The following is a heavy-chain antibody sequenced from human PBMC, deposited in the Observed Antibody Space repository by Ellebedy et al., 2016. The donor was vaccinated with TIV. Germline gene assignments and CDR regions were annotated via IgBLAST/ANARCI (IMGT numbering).Heavy chain of an antibody. J-gene: IGHJ6*02. CDR2: INAGNGNT. D-gene: IGHD5-12*01. CDR1: GYTFTSYA. CDR3: ARDRIVAESYYYYYGMDV. Sequence: ASVKVSXXASGYTFTSYAMHWVRQAPGQRLEWMGWINAGNGNTKYSQKFQGRVTITRDTSASTAYMELSSLRSEDTAVYYCARDRIVAESYYYYYGMDVWGQGTTVTVSS. V-gene: IGHV1-3*01.